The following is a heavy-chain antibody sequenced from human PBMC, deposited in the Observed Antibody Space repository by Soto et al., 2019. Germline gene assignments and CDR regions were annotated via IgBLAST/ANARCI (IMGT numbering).Heavy chain of an antibody. Sequence: GASVNVSCKVSGYSLNELCMHWVRQPPGKGLEWIGGFDPEEGKMIYAQNFQGRVTMTEDTSTDTAYMELNSLTSEDTAIYYCATDLGVALAPLSILYFQQWGQGTVVTVSS. V-gene: IGHV1-24*01. CDR1: GYSLNELC. CDR3: ATDLGVALAPLSILYFQQ. D-gene: IGHD3-10*01. J-gene: IGHJ1*01. CDR2: FDPEEGKM.